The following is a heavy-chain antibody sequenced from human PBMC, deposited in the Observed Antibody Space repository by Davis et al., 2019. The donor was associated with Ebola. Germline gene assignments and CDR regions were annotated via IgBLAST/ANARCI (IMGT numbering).Heavy chain of an antibody. D-gene: IGHD2-21*02. Sequence: PSETLSLTCAVSGGSISSSNWWSWVRQPPGKGLEWIGEIYHSGSTNYNPSLKSRVTISVDTSKNQFSLKLSSVTAADTAVYYCARANCGGDCYYNWFDPWGQGTLVTVSS. CDR1: GGSISSSNW. V-gene: IGHV4-4*02. CDR2: IYHSGST. J-gene: IGHJ5*02. CDR3: ARANCGGDCYYNWFDP.